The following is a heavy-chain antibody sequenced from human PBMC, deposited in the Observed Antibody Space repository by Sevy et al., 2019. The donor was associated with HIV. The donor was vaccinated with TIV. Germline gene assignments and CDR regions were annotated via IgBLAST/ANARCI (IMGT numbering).Heavy chain of an antibody. V-gene: IGHV3-21*01. J-gene: IGHJ6*02. CDR1: GFTFSSYS. Sequence: GGSLRLSCAASGFTFSSYSMNWVRQAPGKGLEWVSSISSSSSYIYYADSVKGRFTISRDNAMNSLYLQMNSLRAEDTAVYYCARDRIGGGYYGMDVWGQWTTVTVSS. D-gene: IGHD2-15*01. CDR3: ARDRIGGGYYGMDV. CDR2: ISSSSSYI.